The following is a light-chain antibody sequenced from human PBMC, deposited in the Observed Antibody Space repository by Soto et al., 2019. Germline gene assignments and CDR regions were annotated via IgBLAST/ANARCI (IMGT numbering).Light chain of an antibody. CDR3: SSYTSSSTYV. V-gene: IGLV2-14*01. J-gene: IGLJ1*01. CDR2: EVS. CDR1: SSDVGGYNY. Sequence: LTQPASVSGSPGQSITISCTGTSSDVGGYNYVSWYQQHPGKAPKLMIYEVSNRPSGVSNRFSGSKSGDTASLTISGLQAEDEADYYCSSYTSSSTYVFGTGTKAPS.